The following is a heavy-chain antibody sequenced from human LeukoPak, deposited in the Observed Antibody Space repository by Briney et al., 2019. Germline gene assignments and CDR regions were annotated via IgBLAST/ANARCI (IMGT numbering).Heavy chain of an antibody. CDR2: ISYDGSNK. Sequence: GGSLRLSCAASGFTFSSYAMHWVRQAPGKGPEWVAVISYDGSNKYYADSVKGRFTISRDNSKNTLYLQMNSLRAEDTAVYYYARDVVAARPVGFDYWGQGTLVTVSS. CDR1: GFTFSSYA. J-gene: IGHJ4*02. D-gene: IGHD6-6*01. CDR3: ARDVVAARPVGFDY. V-gene: IGHV3-30*04.